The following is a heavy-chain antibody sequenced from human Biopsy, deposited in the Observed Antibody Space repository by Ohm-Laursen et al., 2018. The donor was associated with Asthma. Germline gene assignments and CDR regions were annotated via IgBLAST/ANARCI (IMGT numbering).Heavy chain of an antibody. J-gene: IGHJ4*02. Sequence: SSVKVSCKSLGGTFNTYVIGWVRQAPGQGLEWMGGINSVFGTTTYPQKFQDRATITADDSTRTVYMELSSLRSEDTAVYYCARKAGSCISRTCYSLDFWGQGTLVTVSS. CDR3: ARKAGSCISRTCYSLDF. CDR2: INSVFGTT. CDR1: GGTFNTYV. D-gene: IGHD2-2*01. V-gene: IGHV1-69*01.